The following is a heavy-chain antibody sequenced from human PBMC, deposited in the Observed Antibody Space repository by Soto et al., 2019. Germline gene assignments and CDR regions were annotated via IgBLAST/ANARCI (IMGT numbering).Heavy chain of an antibody. CDR3: ATASTLWVLEDWFDL. D-gene: IGHD1-1*01. V-gene: IGHV3-30*03. J-gene: IGHJ5*02. CDR1: VFIFSSYG. CDR2: ISYDGRKK. Sequence: QPGRSLRLSWAASVFIFSSYGIHWVRQSPGKGLEWVAVISYDGRKKYYADSVTGRFTISRDNPKNTVYLQMNSLRPDDKAVYYCATASTLWVLEDWFDLWGQGTLVTVSS.